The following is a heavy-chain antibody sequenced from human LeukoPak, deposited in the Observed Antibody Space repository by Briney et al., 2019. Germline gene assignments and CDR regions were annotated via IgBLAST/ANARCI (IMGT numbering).Heavy chain of an antibody. V-gene: IGHV3-23*01. CDR2: ISGSGSNT. CDR1: GFTFTTYA. D-gene: IGHD6-19*01. CDR3: APLGIGVVTN. Sequence: GGSRRLSCEVSGFTFTTYAMSWVRQAPGKGLEWVSSISGSGSNTYYADSVKGRFTISRDNSKNTLYLQMNSLRAEDTAVYYCAPLGIGVVTNWGQGTLVTVSS. J-gene: IGHJ4*02.